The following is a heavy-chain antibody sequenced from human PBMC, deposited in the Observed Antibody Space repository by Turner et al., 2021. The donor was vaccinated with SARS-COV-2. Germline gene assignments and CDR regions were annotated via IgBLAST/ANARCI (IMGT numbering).Heavy chain of an antibody. CDR2: SSWYSGGI. J-gene: IGHJ6*02. CDR3: AKEMVRGVIYDYYGMDV. V-gene: IGHV3-9*01. CDR1: GFPFSDHD. Sequence: EVQLVESGGGLVQPGGSLRLPCSASGFPFSDHDMDWVRQAPGKGLEWVSSSSWYSGGIGYAGSVKGRFTITRDNAKNTLYLQMNILMAEDTALYYCAKEMVRGVIYDYYGMDVWGQGTTVTVSS. D-gene: IGHD3-10*01.